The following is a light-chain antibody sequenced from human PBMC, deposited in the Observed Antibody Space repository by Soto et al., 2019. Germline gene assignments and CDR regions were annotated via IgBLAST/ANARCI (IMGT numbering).Light chain of an antibody. CDR3: QSYDGSNHGVV. CDR1: SGSIASNY. J-gene: IGLJ2*01. CDR2: EDN. Sequence: NFMLTQPHSVSESPGKTVTISCTRSSGSIASNYVQWYQQRPGSSPTTVIYEDNQRPSGVPDRFSGSIDSSSNSASLTISGLKTEDEADYYCQSYDGSNHGVVFSGGTKLTVL. V-gene: IGLV6-57*01.